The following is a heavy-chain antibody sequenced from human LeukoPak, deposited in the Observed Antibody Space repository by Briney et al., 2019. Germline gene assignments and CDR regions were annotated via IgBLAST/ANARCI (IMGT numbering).Heavy chain of an antibody. V-gene: IGHV5-51*01. CDR1: GYSFTSYW. CDR2: IYPGDSDN. J-gene: IGHJ4*02. CDR3: ARHKAYCSSTSCYEVYYFDY. Sequence: GESLQISCKGSGYSFTSYWIGWVRPMPGKGLEWMGIIYPGDSDNRYSPSFQGQVTISADKSISTAYLQWSSLKASDTAMYYCARHKAYCSSTSCYEVYYFDYWGQGTLVTVSS. D-gene: IGHD2-2*01.